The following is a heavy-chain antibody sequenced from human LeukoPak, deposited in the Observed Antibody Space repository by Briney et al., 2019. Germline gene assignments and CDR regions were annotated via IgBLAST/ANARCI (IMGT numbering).Heavy chain of an antibody. D-gene: IGHD6-19*01. CDR2: TYYRSKWYD. Sequence: SQTLSLTCAISGDSFSSNNAAWHWIRQSPSRGLEWLVKTYYRSKWYDDYAVSVKSRITINPDTSKNQFTLKMNSVTPEDTAVYYCAREAGSTGPVGAFDIWGQGTRVTVSS. V-gene: IGHV6-1*01. CDR3: AREAGSTGPVGAFDI. CDR1: GDSFSSNNAA. J-gene: IGHJ3*02.